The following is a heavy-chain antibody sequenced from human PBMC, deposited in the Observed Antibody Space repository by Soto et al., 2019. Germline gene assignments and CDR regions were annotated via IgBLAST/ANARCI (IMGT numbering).Heavy chain of an antibody. J-gene: IGHJ3*02. Sequence: QVQLQQWGAGLLKPSETLSLTCAVYGGFVTSGSYYWSWIRQPPGKGLEWIGEVSPSGGTHFNPSLTSRVTISVDTSKNQFTLKMSSVTAADTTLYYCARVERGTATTVVDAFDIWGPGTMVTVSS. V-gene: IGHV4-34*01. CDR2: VSPSGGT. CDR1: GGFVTSGSYY. CDR3: ARVERGTATTVVDAFDI. D-gene: IGHD1-1*01.